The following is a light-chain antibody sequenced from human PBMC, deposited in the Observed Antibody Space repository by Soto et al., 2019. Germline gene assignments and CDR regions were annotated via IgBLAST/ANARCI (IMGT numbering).Light chain of an antibody. J-gene: IGLJ1*01. CDR1: SSDIGAYDY. CDR3: TSFAPGRIYV. Sequence: QSALTQPPSVSGSPGQPITISCSGTSSDIGAYDYVSWYQQHPGRAPKLIIYEVSHRFSGLSYRFSGSKSGNTASLTISGLQGEEEGDYYCTSFAPGRIYVFGSGTKGNVL. V-gene: IGLV2-14*03. CDR2: EVS.